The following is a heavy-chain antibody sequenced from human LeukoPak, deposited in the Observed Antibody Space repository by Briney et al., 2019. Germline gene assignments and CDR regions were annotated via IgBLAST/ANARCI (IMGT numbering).Heavy chain of an antibody. Sequence: GGSLRLSCAASEFYWMHWVRQAPGKGLVWVSRINPDGSVTSYADSVKGRFTIFRDNAKNSLYLQMDSLRAGDTAVYYCARDRVAVAGVRHFDYWGQGTLVTVSS. CDR3: ARDRVAVAGVRHFDY. CDR2: INPDGSVT. V-gene: IGHV3-74*01. J-gene: IGHJ4*02. D-gene: IGHD6-19*01. CDR1: EFYW.